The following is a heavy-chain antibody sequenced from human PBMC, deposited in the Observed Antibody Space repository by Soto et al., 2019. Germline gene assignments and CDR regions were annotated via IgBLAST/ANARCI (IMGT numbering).Heavy chain of an antibody. D-gene: IGHD3-22*01. CDR3: AKDGIYDSSGYYDY. V-gene: IGHV3-23*01. CDR2: ISGSGGST. CDR1: GFTFSSYA. J-gene: IGHJ4*02. Sequence: GGSLRLSCAASGFTFSSYAMSWVRQAPGKGLEWVSAISGSGGSTYYADSVKGRFTISRDNSKNTLYLQMNSLRAEDTAVYYCAKDGIYDSSGYYDYWGQGTLDNVSS.